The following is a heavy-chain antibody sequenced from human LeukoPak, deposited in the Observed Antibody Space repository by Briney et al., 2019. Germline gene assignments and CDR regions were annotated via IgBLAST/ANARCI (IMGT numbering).Heavy chain of an antibody. J-gene: IGHJ4*02. CDR3: VKDRGQSIETAGHFGS. CDR1: GFTFIYYA. CDR2: VSSNGGNT. V-gene: IGHV3-64D*06. Sequence: GGSLRLSCSASGFTFIYYAMHWVRQAPGKGLEYVSGVSSNGGNTYYADSVKGRFTMSRANTNNTLYLQMSSLRTEDTALYYCVKDRGQSIETAGHFGSWGQGTLVTVSS. D-gene: IGHD5-24*01.